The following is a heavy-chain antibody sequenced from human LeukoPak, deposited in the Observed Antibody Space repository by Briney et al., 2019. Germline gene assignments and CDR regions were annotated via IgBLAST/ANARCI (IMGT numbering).Heavy chain of an antibody. V-gene: IGHV4-59*01. D-gene: IGHD3-3*01. CDR2: IYYSGST. CDR1: GGSISSYY. J-gene: IGHJ4*02. CDR3: ARDSQYDFWSGYYTGYFDY. Sequence: PSETPSLTCTVSGGSISSYYWSWIRQPPGKGLEWIGYIYYSGSTNYNPSLKSRVTISVDTSKNQFSLKLSSVTAADTAVYYCARDSQYDFWSGYYTGYFDYWGQGTLVTVSS.